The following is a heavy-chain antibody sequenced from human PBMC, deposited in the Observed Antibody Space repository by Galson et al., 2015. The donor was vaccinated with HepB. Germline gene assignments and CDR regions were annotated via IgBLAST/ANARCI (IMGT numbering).Heavy chain of an antibody. D-gene: IGHD4-17*01. V-gene: IGHV3-23*01. J-gene: IGHJ4*02. CDR3: AKGGSAHPFTVTTFDGFDC. CDR2: ISGSGGST. Sequence: SLRLSCAASGFTFNSYAMTWVRQAPGKGLEWVSGISGSGGSTYYADSVKGRFTISRDNSKNTLYLQMNSLRAEDTAVYYCAKGGSAHPFTVTTFDGFDCWGQGTLVTVSS. CDR1: GFTFNSYA.